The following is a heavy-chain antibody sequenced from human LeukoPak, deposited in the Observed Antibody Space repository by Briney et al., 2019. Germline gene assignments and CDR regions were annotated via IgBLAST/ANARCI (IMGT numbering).Heavy chain of an antibody. Sequence: GGSLRLSCAASGFTFSSYSMNWVRQAPGKGLEWVSYISSSGSTIYYADSVKGRFTISRDNAKNSLYLQMNSLRAEDTAVYYCARGEWFGDPPHYWGQGTLVTVSS. J-gene: IGHJ4*02. CDR2: ISSSGSTI. V-gene: IGHV3-48*04. D-gene: IGHD3-10*01. CDR3: ARGEWFGDPPHY. CDR1: GFTFSSYS.